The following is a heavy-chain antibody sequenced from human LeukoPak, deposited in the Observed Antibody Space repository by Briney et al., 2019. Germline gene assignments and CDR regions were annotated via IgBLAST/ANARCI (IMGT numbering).Heavy chain of an antibody. CDR1: GYSFADYI. CDR2: IGTYDGHT. D-gene: IGHD3-22*01. V-gene: IGHV1-18*01. Sequence: ASVKVSCKTSGYSFADYIIAWVRQAPGQGLEWLGWIGTYDGHTNYAQKVQGRVTMTTDTSATTAYLELRSLTSDDTALYYCARLMDNNYDGSAFDYWGQGTLVTVSS. CDR3: ARLMDNNYDGSAFDY. J-gene: IGHJ4*02.